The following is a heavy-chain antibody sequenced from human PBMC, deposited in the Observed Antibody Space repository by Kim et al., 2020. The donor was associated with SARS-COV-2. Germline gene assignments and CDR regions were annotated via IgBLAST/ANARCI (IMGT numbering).Heavy chain of an antibody. CDR2: FDPEDGET. J-gene: IGHJ5*02. CDR3: ATVPLYRAAAEGGWFDP. CDR1: GYTLTELS. Sequence: ASVKVSCKVSGYTLTELSMHWVRQAPGKGLEWMGGFDPEDGETIYAQKFQGRVTMTEDTSTDTAYMELSSLRSEDTAVYYCATVPLYRAAAEGGWFDPWGQGTLVTVSS. V-gene: IGHV1-24*01. D-gene: IGHD6-13*01.